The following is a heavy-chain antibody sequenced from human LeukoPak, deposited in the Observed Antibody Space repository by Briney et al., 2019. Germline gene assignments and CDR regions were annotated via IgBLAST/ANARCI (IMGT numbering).Heavy chain of an antibody. CDR3: ARAYSSSWYWNWFDP. CDR1: GYSTSSGYY. CDR2: IYPTGST. V-gene: IGHV4-38-2*02. J-gene: IGHJ5*02. D-gene: IGHD6-13*01. Sequence: PSETLSLTCTVSGYSTSSGYYWGWIRQPPGKGLEWIGNIYPTGSTYYNPSLKSRVTISVDTSKNQFSLKVSSVSAADTAVYYCARAYSSSWYWNWFDPWGQGTLVTVSS.